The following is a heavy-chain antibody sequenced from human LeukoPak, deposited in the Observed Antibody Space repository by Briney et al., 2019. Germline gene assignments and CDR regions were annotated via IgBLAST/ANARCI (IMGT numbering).Heavy chain of an antibody. D-gene: IGHD4-23*01. Sequence: PSETLSLTCTVSGYSISSGYYWGWIRQPPGKGLEWIGSIYHSGSTYYNPSLKSRGTISVETAKNQFSLKLSSVTAPDTAVYYCARSNGNSPKRAFDIWGQGTMVSVSS. CDR2: IYHSGST. J-gene: IGHJ3*02. CDR1: GYSISSGYY. CDR3: ARSNGNSPKRAFDI. V-gene: IGHV4-38-2*02.